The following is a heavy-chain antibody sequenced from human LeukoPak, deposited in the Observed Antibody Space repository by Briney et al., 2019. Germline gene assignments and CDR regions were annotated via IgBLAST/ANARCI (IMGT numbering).Heavy chain of an antibody. CDR2: IYYSGST. V-gene: IGHV4-39*07. D-gene: IGHD6-13*01. Sequence: PSETLSLTCTVSGGSISSSSYYWGWISQSPGKGLEWIGSIYYSGSTYYNPSLKSRVTISVDTSKNQFSLKLSSVTAADTAVYYCAREYSSPPHYSWFDPWGQGTLVTVSS. CDR3: AREYSSPPHYSWFDP. CDR1: GGSISSSSYY. J-gene: IGHJ5*02.